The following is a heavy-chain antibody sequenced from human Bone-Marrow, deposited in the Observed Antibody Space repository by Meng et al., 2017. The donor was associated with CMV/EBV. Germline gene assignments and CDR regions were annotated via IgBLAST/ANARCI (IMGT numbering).Heavy chain of an antibody. CDR3: ARGGGPFDY. Sequence: VHLQQWGSGLLTPAETLSLTWAVYGGSFSVYYWSWIRQPPGKGLEWIGEINHSGSTNHNPSLKSRVTISVGTSKNQLSLKLSSVTAADTAVYYCARGGGPFDYWGQGTLVTVSS. J-gene: IGHJ4*02. V-gene: IGHV4-34*01. D-gene: IGHD3-16*01. CDR1: GGSFSVYY. CDR2: INHSGST.